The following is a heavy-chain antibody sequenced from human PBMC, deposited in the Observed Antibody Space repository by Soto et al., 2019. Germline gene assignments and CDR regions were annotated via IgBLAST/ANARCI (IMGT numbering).Heavy chain of an antibody. CDR2: ISASGST. CDR3: ARGSGIVALPGELEDVNYDF. D-gene: IGHD1-1*01. J-gene: IGHJ4*02. CDR1: GQSFSGHS. Sequence: QVQLQQWGAGLVKPSETLSLSCAVYGQSFSGHSWAWIRQPPGKGLEWIGEISASGSTYYNPSLKSRVTISTDTSKKQFSLKLNSVTAADTAAYFCARGSGIVALPGELEDVNYDFWGQGTLVNVSS. V-gene: IGHV4-34*01.